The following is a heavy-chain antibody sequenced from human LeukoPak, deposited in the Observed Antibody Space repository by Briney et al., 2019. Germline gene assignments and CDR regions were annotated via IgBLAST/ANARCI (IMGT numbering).Heavy chain of an antibody. CDR1: DDSLSIYY. Sequence: SETLSLTCTVSDDSLSIYYWTWIRPPPGEGLGWIGYIDHTGSTNYNPSLNSRVTLSRDTSKNHFSLELSSATAADTAVYFCARGRVSSNTWHSTYYYFYMDVWGKGTTVTVSS. J-gene: IGHJ6*03. CDR3: ARGRVSSNTWHSTYYYFYMDV. CDR2: IDHTGST. D-gene: IGHD1/OR15-1a*01. V-gene: IGHV4-59*01.